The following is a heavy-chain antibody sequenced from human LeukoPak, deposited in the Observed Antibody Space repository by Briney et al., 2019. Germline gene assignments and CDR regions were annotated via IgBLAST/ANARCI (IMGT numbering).Heavy chain of an antibody. CDR2: INHSGST. D-gene: IGHD3-10*01. V-gene: IGHV4-34*01. CDR1: GGSFSGYY. Sequence: SETLSLTCAVYGGSFSGYYWSWIRQPPGKGLEWIGEINHSGSTYYNPSLKSRVTISVDTSKNQFSLKLSSVTAADAAVYYCARGGLVRGVITRFGFFDYWGQGTLVTVSS. J-gene: IGHJ4*02. CDR3: ARGGLVRGVITRFGFFDY.